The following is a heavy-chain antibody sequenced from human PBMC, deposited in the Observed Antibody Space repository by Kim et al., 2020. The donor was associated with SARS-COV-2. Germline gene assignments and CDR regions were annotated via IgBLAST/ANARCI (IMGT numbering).Heavy chain of an antibody. CDR1: GGSISSSSYY. D-gene: IGHD3-10*01. J-gene: IGHJ4*02. CDR3: ARHRNLWFGELFLNYFDY. Sequence: SETLSLTCTVSGGSISSSSYYWGWIRQPPGKGLEWIGSIYYSGSTYYNPSLKSRVTISVDTSKNQFSLKLSSVTAADTAVYYCARHRNLWFGELFLNYFDYWGQGTLVTVSS. CDR2: IYYSGST. V-gene: IGHV4-39*01.